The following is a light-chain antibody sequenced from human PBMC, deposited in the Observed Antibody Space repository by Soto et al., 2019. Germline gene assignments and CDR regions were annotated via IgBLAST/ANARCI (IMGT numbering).Light chain of an antibody. CDR3: SSLTRSDTWV. Sequence: QSVLTQPASVSGSPGQSITISCTGTSSDVGGYNYVSWYQQYPGKAPQLIIYEVSNRPSGVSNRFSGSKSGNTASLTISGLQAEDEADYFCSSLTRSDTWVIGGGTKLTVL. J-gene: IGLJ3*02. CDR2: EVS. V-gene: IGLV2-14*01. CDR1: SSDVGGYNY.